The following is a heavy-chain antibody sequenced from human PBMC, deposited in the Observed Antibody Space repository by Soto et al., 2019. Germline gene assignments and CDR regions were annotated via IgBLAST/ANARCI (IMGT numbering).Heavy chain of an antibody. CDR2: ISWNSGSI. Sequence: QSVGSLRLSCAASGFTFDDYAMHWVRQAPGKGLEWVSGISWNSGSIGYADSVKGRFTISRDNAKNPLYLQMNSLRAEDTALYYCAKDNCSGGSCYSGHYDYWGQGTLVTVSS. CDR3: AKDNCSGGSCYSGHYDY. D-gene: IGHD2-15*01. CDR1: GFTFDDYA. J-gene: IGHJ4*02. V-gene: IGHV3-9*01.